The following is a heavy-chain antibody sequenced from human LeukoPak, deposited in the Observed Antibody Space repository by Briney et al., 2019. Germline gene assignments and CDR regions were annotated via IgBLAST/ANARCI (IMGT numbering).Heavy chain of an antibody. D-gene: IGHD5-24*01. V-gene: IGHV3-30*03. Sequence: GGSLRLSCAASGFTFNSFGMHWVRQAPGKGLEWLAVISYDGRNKYYADSVKGRFTISRDNSKNTLYLQMNSLRVEDTAVYYCARRDDYNYHYYYMDVWGKGTTVTVSS. J-gene: IGHJ6*03. CDR3: ARRDDYNYHYYYMDV. CDR2: ISYDGRNK. CDR1: GFTFNSFG.